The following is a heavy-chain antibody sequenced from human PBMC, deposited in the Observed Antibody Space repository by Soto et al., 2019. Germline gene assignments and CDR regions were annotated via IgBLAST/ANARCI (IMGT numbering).Heavy chain of an antibody. D-gene: IGHD3-16*01. CDR3: ARMETFGSLNWFDP. J-gene: IGHJ5*02. CDR1: GDTFTYVY. Sequence: GASVKVSCKGSGDTFTYVYLHWVRQAPGQALEWMGWITPFNGNTKYAQKFQDRVTITGDTSMNTAYMELSSLRSDDTAMFYCARMETFGSLNWFDPWGQGTLVTVSS. CDR2: ITPFNGNT. V-gene: IGHV1-45*02.